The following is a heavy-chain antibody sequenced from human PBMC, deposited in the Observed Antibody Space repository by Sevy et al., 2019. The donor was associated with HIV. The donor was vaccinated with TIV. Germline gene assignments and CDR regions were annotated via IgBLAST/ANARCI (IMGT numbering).Heavy chain of an antibody. CDR1: GYTFTSYG. D-gene: IGHD3-10*01. V-gene: IGHV1-18*01. J-gene: IGHJ3*02. CDR2: ISAYNGDT. CDR3: ARGSGWFADQDAFDI. Sequence: ASVKVSCKATGYTFTSYGFSWVRQAPGQGLEWMGWISAYNGDTKYVEKLQGRVTMTTDTSTSTAHMELRSLRSDDTAVYYCARGSGWFADQDAFDIWGQGTMVTVSS.